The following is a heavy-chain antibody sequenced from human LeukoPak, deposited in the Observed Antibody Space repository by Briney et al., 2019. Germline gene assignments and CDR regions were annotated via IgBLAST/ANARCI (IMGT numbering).Heavy chain of an antibody. CDR2: MNPNSGNT. V-gene: IGHV1-8*03. J-gene: IGHJ6*03. CDR1: GYTFTSYG. Sequence: ASVKVSCKASGYTFTSYGINWVRQATGQGLEWMGWMNPNSGNTGYAQKFQGRVTITRNTSISTAYMELSSLRSEDTAVYYCARGPRFWSGYYTPSYYYYYMDVWGKGTTVTVSS. D-gene: IGHD3-3*01. CDR3: ARGPRFWSGYYTPSYYYYYMDV.